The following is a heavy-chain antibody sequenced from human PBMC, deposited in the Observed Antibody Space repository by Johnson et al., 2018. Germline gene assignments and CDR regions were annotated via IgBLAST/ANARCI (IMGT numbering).Heavy chain of an antibody. CDR3: AKVRETGGSGSSPDLYANRDV. J-gene: IGHJ6*03. D-gene: IGHD3-10*01. V-gene: IGHV3-30*18. CDR2: ISDDGVNK. Sequence: QVQLVQSGGGVVQPGRSLRLFCAASEFSFSSYGMHWVRQAPGKGLEWVALISDDGVNKYYADSVKGRFTISRDNSKNTLYLQRNSLRAEDTAVYHCAKVRETGGSGSSPDLYANRDVWGKGTTVTVS. CDR1: EFSFSSYG.